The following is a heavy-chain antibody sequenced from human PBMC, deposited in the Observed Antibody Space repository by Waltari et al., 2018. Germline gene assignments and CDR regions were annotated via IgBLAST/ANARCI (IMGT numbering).Heavy chain of an antibody. Sequence: YYMHWVRQAPGQGLEWMGWINPNSGGTNYAQKFQGRVTMTRDPSISTAYMELRRLRSDDTAVYYCARTRIAARAGGPRGEHYYYGMDVWGQGTTVTVSS. CDR2: INPNSGGT. D-gene: IGHD6-6*01. CDR1: YY. CDR3: ARTRIAARAGGPRGEHYYYGMDV. V-gene: IGHV1-2*02. J-gene: IGHJ6*02.